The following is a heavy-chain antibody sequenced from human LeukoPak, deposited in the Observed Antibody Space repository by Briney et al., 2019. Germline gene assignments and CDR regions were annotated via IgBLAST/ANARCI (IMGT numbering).Heavy chain of an antibody. CDR1: GGSISSGGYY. V-gene: IGHV4-31*03. CDR2: IYYSGST. J-gene: IGHJ4*02. CDR3: ARGPSYSYGKDFDY. D-gene: IGHD5-18*01. Sequence: SETLSLTCTVPGGSISSGGYYWSWIRQHPGKGLEWIGYIYYSGSTYYNPSLKSRVTISVDTSKNQFSLKLSSVTAADTAVYYCARGPSYSYGKDFDYWGQGTLVTVSS.